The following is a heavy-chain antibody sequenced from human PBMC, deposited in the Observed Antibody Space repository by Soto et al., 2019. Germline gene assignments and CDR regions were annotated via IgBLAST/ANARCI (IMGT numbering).Heavy chain of an antibody. CDR2: ISYDGSNK. Sequence: GGSLRLSCAASGLTFSSYGMHWVRQAPGKGLEWVAVISYDGSNKYYADSVKGRFTISRDNSKNTLYLQMNSLRAEDTAVYYCAKDLGSDYDFWSGYLVYWGQGT. CDR3: AKDLGSDYDFWSGYLVY. D-gene: IGHD3-3*01. J-gene: IGHJ4*02. CDR1: GLTFSSYG. V-gene: IGHV3-30*18.